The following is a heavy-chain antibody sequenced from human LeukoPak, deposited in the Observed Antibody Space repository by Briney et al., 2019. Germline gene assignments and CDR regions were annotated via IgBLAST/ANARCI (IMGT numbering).Heavy chain of an antibody. CDR3: ARGGSSTTSRDTFDI. CDR1: GFTFNTYS. J-gene: IGHJ3*02. Sequence: GGSLRLSCAASGFTFNTYSITWVRQAPGKGLEWVSSISSGSGHIYYAASLKGRFTISRDNAKNSLYLQMNSLSAEDTAGYYCARGGSSTTSRDTFDIWGQGTMVTVSS. D-gene: IGHD2-2*01. CDR2: ISSGSGHI. V-gene: IGHV3-21*01.